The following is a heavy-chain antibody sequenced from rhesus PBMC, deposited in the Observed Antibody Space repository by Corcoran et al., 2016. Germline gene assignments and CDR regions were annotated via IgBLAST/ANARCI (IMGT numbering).Heavy chain of an antibody. CDR3: AKFLGGVCYY. CDR2: IYGTGGST. D-gene: IGHD2-39*02. V-gene: IGHV4-160*01. CDR1: GGSISSNY. Sequence: QVQLQESGPGLVKPSETLSLTCAVSGGSISSNYWSWIRQAPGKGLGWIGRIYGTGGSTDYNPSLNSRVTISADTSKNQFSLKLSSVTAADTAVYYCAKFLGGVCYYWGQGVLVTVSS. J-gene: IGHJ4*01.